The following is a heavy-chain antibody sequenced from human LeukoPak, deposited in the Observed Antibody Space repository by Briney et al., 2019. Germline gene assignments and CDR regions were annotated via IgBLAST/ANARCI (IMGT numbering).Heavy chain of an antibody. J-gene: IGHJ4*02. V-gene: IGHV4-61*02. Sequence: SQTLSLTCTVSGGSISSGSYYWSWIRQPAGKGLEWIGRIYTSGSTNYNPSLKSRVTMSVDTSKNQFSLKLSSVTAADTAVYYCARGPHFPYGGTSFDYWGQGTLVTVSS. CDR3: ARGPHFPYGGTSFDY. D-gene: IGHD3-16*01. CDR1: GGSISSGSYY. CDR2: IYTSGST.